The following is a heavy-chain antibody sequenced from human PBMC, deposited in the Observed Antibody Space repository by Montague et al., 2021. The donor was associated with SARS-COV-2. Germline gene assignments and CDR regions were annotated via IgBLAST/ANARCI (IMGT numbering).Heavy chain of an antibody. CDR3: ARIPVGSKYYFDF. CDR1: GDSVSSNIAT. J-gene: IGHJ4*02. Sequence: CAISGDSVSSNIATWSWIRQSPSRGLEWLGGTYYRSKWYNDYAESVKSRITIDPDTSKHQFSLHLNPVTPEDTAVYYCARIPVGSKYYFDFWGQGTLVTVSS. V-gene: IGHV6-1*01. CDR2: TYYRSKWYN. D-gene: IGHD2-2*01.